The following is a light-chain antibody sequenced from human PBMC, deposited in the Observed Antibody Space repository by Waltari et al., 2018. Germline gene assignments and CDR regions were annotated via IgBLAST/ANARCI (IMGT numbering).Light chain of an antibody. CDR3: SSYTSNSVL. J-gene: IGLJ2*01. Sequence: QSALTQPASVSGSPGQAITISCPVSTSAVGGYRFVPWYQQHPDKAPKPMIYDVTNRPSGVSSRFSGSKSGNTASLTISGLQAEDEADYYCSSYTSNSVLFGGGTKLTVL. CDR1: TSAVGGYRF. CDR2: DVT. V-gene: IGLV2-14*03.